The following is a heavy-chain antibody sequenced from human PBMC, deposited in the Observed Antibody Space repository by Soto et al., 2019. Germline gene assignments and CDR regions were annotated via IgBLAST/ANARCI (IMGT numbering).Heavy chain of an antibody. CDR2: IYYSGST. D-gene: IGHD3-3*01. J-gene: IGHJ4*02. V-gene: IGHV4-39*01. CDR1: GGSISSSSYY. CDR3: ARHSYYDFWSGYYGAPIDY. Sequence: SETLSLTCTVSGGSISSSSYYWGWIRQPPGKGLERIGSIYYSGSTYYNQSLKSRVTISVDTSKNQFSLKLSSVTAADTAVYFCARHSYYDFWSGYYGAPIDYWGQGTLVTVSS.